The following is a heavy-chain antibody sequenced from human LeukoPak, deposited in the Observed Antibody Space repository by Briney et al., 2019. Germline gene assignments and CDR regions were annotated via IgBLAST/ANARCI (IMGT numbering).Heavy chain of an antibody. CDR3: ARVRSSGWYGLTYFDY. CDR1: GGSISTYY. J-gene: IGHJ4*02. CDR2: INHSGST. D-gene: IGHD6-19*01. Sequence: PSETLSLTCTVSGGSISTYYWTWIRQPPGKGLEWIGEINHSGSTNYNPSLKSRVTISVDTSKNQFSLKLSSVTAADTAVYYCARVRSSGWYGLTYFDYWGQGTLVTVSS. V-gene: IGHV4-34*01.